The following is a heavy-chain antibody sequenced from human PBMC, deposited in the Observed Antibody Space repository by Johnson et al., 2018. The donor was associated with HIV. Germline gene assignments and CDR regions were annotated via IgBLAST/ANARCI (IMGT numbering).Heavy chain of an antibody. Sequence: QVQLVESGGGLVQPGGSLRLSCAASGFTFSSYWMHWVRQAPGKGLEWVAVIWYDGSNKYYADSVKGRFTISRDNSKNTLYLQMNSLRPEDTAVYYWARDRNSGGGDADAFDIWGQGTLVTVSS. CDR3: ARDRNSGGGDADAFDI. J-gene: IGHJ3*02. CDR2: IWYDGSNK. V-gene: IGHV3-33*08. D-gene: IGHD3-16*01. CDR1: GFTFSSYW.